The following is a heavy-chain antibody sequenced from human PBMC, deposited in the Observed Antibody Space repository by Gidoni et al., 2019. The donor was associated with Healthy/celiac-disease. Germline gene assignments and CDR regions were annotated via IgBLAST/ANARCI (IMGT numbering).Heavy chain of an antibody. Sequence: QVQLQQWGAGLLKPSETLSLTCAVYVGSFSGYYWSWIRQPPGKGLEWIGEINHSGSTNYNPSLKSRVTISVDTSKNQFSLKLSAVTAADTAVYYCARGRVVVAATYYYYGMDVWGKGTTVTVSS. D-gene: IGHD2-15*01. CDR2: INHSGST. V-gene: IGHV4-34*01. CDR1: VGSFSGYY. CDR3: ARGRVVVAATYYYYGMDV. J-gene: IGHJ6*04.